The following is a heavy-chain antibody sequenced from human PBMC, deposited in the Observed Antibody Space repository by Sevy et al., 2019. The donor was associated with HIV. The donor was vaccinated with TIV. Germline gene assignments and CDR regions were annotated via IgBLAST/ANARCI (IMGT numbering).Heavy chain of an antibody. V-gene: IGHV3-33*01. CDR2: IWYDGRTK. CDR1: GFTFRSFS. Sequence: GGSLRLSCSASGFTFRSFSMHWVRQAPGKGLEWVAAIWYDGRTKQYADSVEGRFTISRDNSKNMLNLEMNSLRAEDTALYFCARDSARVIVPTAGFDSWGQGTVVTVSS. J-gene: IGHJ5*01. D-gene: IGHD1-1*01. CDR3: ARDSARVIVPTAGFDS.